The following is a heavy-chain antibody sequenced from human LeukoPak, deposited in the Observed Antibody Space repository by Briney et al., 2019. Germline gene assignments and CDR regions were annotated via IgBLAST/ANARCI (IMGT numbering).Heavy chain of an antibody. Sequence: ASVKVSCKASGYTFISYGISWVRQAPGQGLEWMGWISAYNGNTNYAQKLQGRVTMTTDTSTSTAYMELRSLRSDDTAVYYCARDPTSGYDFGGDHYYFDYWGQGTLVTVSS. CDR2: ISAYNGNT. CDR3: ARDPTSGYDFGGDHYYFDY. CDR1: GYTFISYG. V-gene: IGHV1-18*01. J-gene: IGHJ4*02. D-gene: IGHD5-12*01.